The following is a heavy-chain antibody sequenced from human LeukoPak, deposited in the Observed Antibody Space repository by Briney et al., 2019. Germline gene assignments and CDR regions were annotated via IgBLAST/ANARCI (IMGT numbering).Heavy chain of an antibody. D-gene: IGHD3-10*01. Sequence: GGSLRLSCAASGFAFSKYAMSWVRQAPGKGLEWVSAISGSGGSTYYADSVKGRFTISRDNSKNTLHLQMNSLRAEDTAVYYCAKGQSFGESGLDYWGQGTLVTVSS. CDR3: AKGQSFGESGLDY. CDR2: ISGSGGST. J-gene: IGHJ4*02. V-gene: IGHV3-23*01. CDR1: GFAFSKYA.